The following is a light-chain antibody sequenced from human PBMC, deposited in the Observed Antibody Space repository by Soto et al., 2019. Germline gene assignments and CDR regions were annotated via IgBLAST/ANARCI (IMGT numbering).Light chain of an antibody. V-gene: IGLV2-14*01. CDR3: SSYTSNNTQV. CDR1: SSDVGGYNY. J-gene: IGLJ1*01. CDR2: EAS. Sequence: QSVLTQPASVSGSPGQSITISCTGTSSDVGGYNYVSWYQQHPGKAPKLMIYEASNRPSGVSNRFSGSKSGNTASLTISGLQAEDEADYYCSSYTSNNTQVFGTGTKVTVL.